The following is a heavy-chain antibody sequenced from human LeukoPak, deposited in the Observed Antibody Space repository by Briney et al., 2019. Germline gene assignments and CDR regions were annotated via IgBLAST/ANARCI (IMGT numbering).Heavy chain of an antibody. CDR3: V. Sequence: SQTLSLTCAISGDSVSRNSAAWNWIRQSPARGLEWLGRAYYRSKWYYEYAVSVKSRITINPDTSKNQFSLHLYYCAGGAFGHAFDVWGQGTMVTVSS. V-gene: IGHV6-1*01. D-gene: IGHD3-10*01. J-gene: IGHJ3*01. CDR1: GDSVSRNSAA. CDR2: AYYRSKWYY.